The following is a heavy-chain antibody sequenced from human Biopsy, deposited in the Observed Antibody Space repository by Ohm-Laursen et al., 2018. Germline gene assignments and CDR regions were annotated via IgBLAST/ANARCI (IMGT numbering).Heavy chain of an antibody. D-gene: IGHD3-9*01. CDR2: MYYSGST. CDR1: GGSISSGGYY. J-gene: IGHJ5*02. V-gene: IGHV4-31*02. CDR3: AGLVTGFIDP. Sequence: TLSLTWTVSGGSISSGGYYWGWIRQHPGKGLEWIGHMYYSGSTYYNPSLKSRITISVDTSKNQFSPKLSSVTAADTAVYYCAGLVTGFIDPWGQGTLVTVSS.